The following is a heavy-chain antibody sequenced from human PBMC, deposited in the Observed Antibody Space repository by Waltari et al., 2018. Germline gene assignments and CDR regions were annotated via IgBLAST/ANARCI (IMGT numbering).Heavy chain of an antibody. D-gene: IGHD3-3*01. CDR3: ASITTSYDFWSGPLDYYGMDV. CDR2: INPKRGCT. CDR1: GYTFTGYY. V-gene: IGHV1-2*06. Sequence: QVQLVQSGAEVKKPGASVTVSCTASGYTFTGYYMHWVRQAPGQGLEWMGRINPKRGCTNYTQKVRGRVTMTRDTSTSTAYMELSRLRSDGTAVYYCASITTSYDFWSGPLDYYGMDVWGQGTTVTVSS. J-gene: IGHJ6*02.